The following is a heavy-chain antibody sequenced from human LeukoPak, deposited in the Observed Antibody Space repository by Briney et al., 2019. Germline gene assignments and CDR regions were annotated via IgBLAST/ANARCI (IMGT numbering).Heavy chain of an antibody. Sequence: GGSLRLSCAASGFTVSSNYMSWVRQAPRKGLEWVSVIYSGGSTYTADSVKGRFTISRDNSKNTLYLQMNSLRVEDTAVYYCARGDCSSTSCFVFDPWGQGTLVIVSS. V-gene: IGHV3-53*01. D-gene: IGHD2-2*01. J-gene: IGHJ5*02. CDR3: ARGDCSSTSCFVFDP. CDR1: GFTVSSNY. CDR2: IYSGGST.